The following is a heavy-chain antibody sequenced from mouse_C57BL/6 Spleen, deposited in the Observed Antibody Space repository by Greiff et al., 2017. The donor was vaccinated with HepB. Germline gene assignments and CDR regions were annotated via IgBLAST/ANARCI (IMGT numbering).Heavy chain of an antibody. Sequence: SGAELVRPGASVKLSCTASGFNIKDYYMHWVKQRPEQGLEWIGRIDPEDGDTEYAPKFQGKATMTADTSSNTAYLQLSSLTSEDTAVYYCTLITTVGPAWFAYWGQGTLVTVSA. V-gene: IGHV14-1*01. CDR3: TLITTVGPAWFAY. CDR1: GFNIKDYY. J-gene: IGHJ3*01. D-gene: IGHD1-1*01. CDR2: IDPEDGDT.